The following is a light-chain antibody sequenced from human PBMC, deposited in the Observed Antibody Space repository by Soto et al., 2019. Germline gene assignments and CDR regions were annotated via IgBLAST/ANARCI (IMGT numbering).Light chain of an antibody. Sequence: VLTQSPSVSAAPGQKVTISCSGSSSNIGNNYVSWYQQLPGTAPKLLIYDNNKRPSGIPDRFSGSKSGTSGTLDITGLQTGDEADYYCATWDGSLPGEVFGGGTK. J-gene: IGLJ2*01. CDR3: ATWDGSLPGEV. CDR2: DNN. CDR1: SSNIGNNY. V-gene: IGLV1-51*01.